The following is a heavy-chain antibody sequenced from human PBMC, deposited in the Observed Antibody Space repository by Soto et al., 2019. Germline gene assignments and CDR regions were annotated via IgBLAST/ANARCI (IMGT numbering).Heavy chain of an antibody. CDR3: GSCWVAVKWFDP. J-gene: IGHJ5*02. Sequence: PSETLSLTCTASGGSISSSSYYWGWIRQPPGKGLEWIGSIYYSGSTYYNPSLKSRVTISVDTSKNQFSLKLSSVTAADTAVYYCGSCWVAVKWFDPWGQGTLVTVSS. D-gene: IGHD6-19*01. CDR2: IYYSGST. V-gene: IGHV4-39*01. CDR1: GGSISSSSYY.